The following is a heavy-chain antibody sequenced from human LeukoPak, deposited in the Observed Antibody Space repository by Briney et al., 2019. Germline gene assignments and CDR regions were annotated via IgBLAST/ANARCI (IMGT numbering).Heavy chain of an antibody. D-gene: IGHD3-10*01. CDR2: ISYDGSNK. V-gene: IGHV3-30*18. CDR1: GFTFSSYG. Sequence: GGSLRLSCAASGFTFSSYGMHWVRQAPGKGLEWVAVISYDGSNKYYADSVKGRFTISRDNSKNTLYPQMNSLRAEDTAVYYCAKGVYGSRSTSLADVWGQGTLVTVSS. CDR3: AKGVYGSRSTSLADV. J-gene: IGHJ4*02.